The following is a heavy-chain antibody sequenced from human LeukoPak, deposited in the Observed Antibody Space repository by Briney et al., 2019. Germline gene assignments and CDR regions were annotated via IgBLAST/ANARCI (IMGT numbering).Heavy chain of an antibody. CDR3: ARAGDGHINAL. D-gene: IGHD5-24*01. V-gene: IGHV4-34*01. CDR2: INHSGST. J-gene: IGHJ4*02. Sequence: SETLSLTCAVYGGSFSGYYWSWIRQPPGKGLEWIGEINHSGSTNYNPSLKSRVTISVDTSKNQFSLKLSSVTAADTAVYYCARAGDGHINALWGQGTLVTVSP. CDR1: GGSFSGYY.